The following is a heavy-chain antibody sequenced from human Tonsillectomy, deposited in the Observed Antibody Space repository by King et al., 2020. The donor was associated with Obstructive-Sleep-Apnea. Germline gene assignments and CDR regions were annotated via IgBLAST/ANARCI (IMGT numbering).Heavy chain of an antibody. CDR3: ARGTYYDSSGYYYGYYFDY. D-gene: IGHD3-22*01. V-gene: IGHV3-30-3*01. CDR2: ISYDGSNK. J-gene: IGHJ4*02. Sequence: VQLVESGGGVVQPGRSLRLSCAASGFTFSSYAMHWVRQAPGKGLEWGAVISYDGSNKYYADSVKGRFTLSRYNSKNTLYLQMNSLRAEDTAVYYCARGTYYDSSGYYYGYYFDYWGQGTLVTVSS. CDR1: GFTFSSYA.